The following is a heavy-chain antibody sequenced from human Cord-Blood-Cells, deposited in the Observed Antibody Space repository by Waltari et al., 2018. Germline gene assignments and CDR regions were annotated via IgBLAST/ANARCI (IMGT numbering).Heavy chain of an antibody. D-gene: IGHD2-21*01. Sequence: QVQLVQSGAEVKKPGASVKVSCKASGYTFTGYYMHWVRQAPGQGLEWMGWINPNSGGTKDAQKFQGRVTSTRDTSISTAYMELSRLRSDDTAVYYCAREGYCGGDCYDYWGQGTLVTVSS. CDR2: INPNSGGT. J-gene: IGHJ4*02. CDR1: GYTFTGYY. V-gene: IGHV1-2*01. CDR3: AREGYCGGDCYDY.